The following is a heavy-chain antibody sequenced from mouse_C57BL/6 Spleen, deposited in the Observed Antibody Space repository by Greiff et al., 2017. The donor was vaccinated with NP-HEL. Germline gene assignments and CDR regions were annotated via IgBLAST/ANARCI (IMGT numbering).Heavy chain of an antibody. CDR1: GFSLTSYG. D-gene: IGHD1-1*01. CDR3: ARHPHYYYGSSYYAMDY. J-gene: IGHJ4*01. CDR2: IWSDGST. Sequence: QVQLKDSGPGLVAPSQSLSITCTVSGFSLTSYGVHWVRQPPGKGLEWLVVIWSDGSTTYNSDLKSRLSISKDNSKSQVFLKMNSLQTDDTAMYYCARHPHYYYGSSYYAMDYWGQGTSVTVAS. V-gene: IGHV2-6-1*01.